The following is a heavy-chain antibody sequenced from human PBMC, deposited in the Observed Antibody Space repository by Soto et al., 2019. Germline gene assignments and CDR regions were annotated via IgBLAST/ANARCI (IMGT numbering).Heavy chain of an antibody. V-gene: IGHV3-21*06. CDR3: ARGSEDLTSNFDY. Sequence: PGGSLRLSCAASGFTFTRYSMNWVRQAPGKGLEWVSPISSTTNYIYYGDSMKGRFTISRDNAKNSLYLEMNSLRAEDTAVYYCARGSEDLTSNFDYWGQGTLVTVSS. CDR1: GFTFTRYS. J-gene: IGHJ4*02. CDR2: ISSTTNYI.